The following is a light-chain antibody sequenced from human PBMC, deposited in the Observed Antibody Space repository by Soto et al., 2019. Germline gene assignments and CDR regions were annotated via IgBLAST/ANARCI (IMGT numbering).Light chain of an antibody. CDR3: QQRTNWPLT. CDR1: QGVTTF. CDR2: DAS. Sequence: PGERATLSCTASQGVTTFSPWYQQKPGQAPRLIIYDASKRATGIPARFSGSGSGTDFTLTISSLEPEDFAVYYCQQRTNWPLTFGGGTKVEIK. J-gene: IGKJ4*01. V-gene: IGKV3-11*01.